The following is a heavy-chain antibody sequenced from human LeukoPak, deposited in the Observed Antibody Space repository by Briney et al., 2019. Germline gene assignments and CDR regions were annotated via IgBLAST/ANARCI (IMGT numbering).Heavy chain of an antibody. CDR2: INPNSGGT. CDR3: ATALLSVGTSY. D-gene: IGHD1-1*01. V-gene: IGHV1-2*02. J-gene: IGHJ4*02. Sequence: GASVKVSCKASGYTFTGYYMHWVRQAPEQGLEWMGWINPNSGGTNYAQKFQGRVTMTRDTSISTAYMELSRLTSDDTAVYYCATALLSVGTSYWGQGTLVTVSS. CDR1: GYTFTGYY.